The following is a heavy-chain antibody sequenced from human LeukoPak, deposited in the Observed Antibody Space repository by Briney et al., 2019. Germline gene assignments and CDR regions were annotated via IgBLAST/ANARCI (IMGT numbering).Heavy chain of an antibody. V-gene: IGHV3-48*03. CDR2: ISSSCSTI. CDR3: AELGITMIGGV. J-gene: IGHJ6*04. CDR1: GFTFSSYE. D-gene: IGHD3-10*02. Sequence: GGSLTLSCAASGFTFSSYEMNWVRQAPPKGLEWVSYISSSCSTIYYADSVKGRFTIPRDNAKNSLYLQMNSLRAEDTAVYYCAELGITMIGGVWGKGSTVTISS.